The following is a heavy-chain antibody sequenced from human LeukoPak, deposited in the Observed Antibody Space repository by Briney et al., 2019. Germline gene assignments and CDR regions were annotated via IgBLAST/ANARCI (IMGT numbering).Heavy chain of an antibody. J-gene: IGHJ4*02. Sequence: GGSLRLSCAASGFTFSNAWMGWVRQAPGKGLEWVGRIKSKTDGGTTDYAAPVKGRFTISRDDSKNTLYLQMNSLKTEDTALYYCTTTYNYDSSGSIVDYWGQGTLVTVSS. V-gene: IGHV3-15*01. CDR1: GFTFSNAW. CDR3: TTTYNYDSSGSIVDY. CDR2: IKSKTDGGTT. D-gene: IGHD3-22*01.